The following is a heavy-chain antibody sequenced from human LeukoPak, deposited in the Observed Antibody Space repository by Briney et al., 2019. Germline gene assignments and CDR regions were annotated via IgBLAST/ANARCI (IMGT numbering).Heavy chain of an antibody. CDR2: VNPNSGGT. CDR1: GYTFSAYY. D-gene: IGHD2-15*01. Sequence: ASVKVSCKASGYTFSAYYLHWVRQAPGQGLEWMGWVNPNSGGTNYAQKFQGRVTMTRDTSISTAYMELSRLRSDDTAVYYCARGYCSGGSCYRGSHWFDPWGQGTLVTVSS. J-gene: IGHJ5*02. V-gene: IGHV1-2*02. CDR3: ARGYCSGGSCYRGSHWFDP.